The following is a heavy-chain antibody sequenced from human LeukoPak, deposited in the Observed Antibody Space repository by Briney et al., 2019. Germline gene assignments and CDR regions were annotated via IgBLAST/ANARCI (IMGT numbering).Heavy chain of an antibody. CDR2: ISGSCCST. Sequence: GGSLRLSCAASGFTFSSYAMSWLRQAPGKGLEWVSAISGSCCSTYYAHSVKGRFTISRDNFQNTLYLEMNSVRADDTAVYYCARAKVRGVSIKSFDYWGQGTLVTVSS. CDR3: ARAKVRGVSIKSFDY. CDR1: GFTFSSYA. J-gene: IGHJ4*02. D-gene: IGHD3-10*01. V-gene: IGHV3-23*01.